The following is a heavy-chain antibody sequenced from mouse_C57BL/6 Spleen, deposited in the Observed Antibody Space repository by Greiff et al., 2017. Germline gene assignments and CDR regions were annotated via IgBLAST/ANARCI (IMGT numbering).Heavy chain of an antibody. V-gene: IGHV1-53*01. Sequence: QVQLQQPGTELVKPGASVKLSCKASGYTFTSYWMRWVKQRPGQGLEWIGNINPSNGGTNYNAKFKSKATLTVDKSSSTAYLQLSSLTSEDSAVYYCAEGGGCYSNYYFDYWGQGTTLTVSS. J-gene: IGHJ2*01. CDR3: AEGGGCYSNYYFDY. CDR1: GYTFTSYW. CDR2: INPSNGGT. D-gene: IGHD2-5*01.